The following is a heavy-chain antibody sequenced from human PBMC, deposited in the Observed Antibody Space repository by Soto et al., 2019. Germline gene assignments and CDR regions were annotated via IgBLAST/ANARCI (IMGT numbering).Heavy chain of an antibody. CDR3: AKDLSEDSSGSHDAFDI. J-gene: IGHJ3*02. D-gene: IGHD3-22*01. CDR2: ISGSGRST. V-gene: IGHV3-23*01. Sequence: PGGSLRLSCAASGFTFSNYGMTWVRQAPGKGLEWVSAISGSGRSTFYADSVKGRFTISRDNSKNTLYLQMNSLRAEDTAVYYCAKDLSEDSSGSHDAFDIWGQGTMVTVSS. CDR1: GFTFSNYG.